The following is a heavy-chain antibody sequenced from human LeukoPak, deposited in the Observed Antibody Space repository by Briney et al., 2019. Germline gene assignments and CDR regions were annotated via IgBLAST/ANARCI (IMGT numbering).Heavy chain of an antibody. V-gene: IGHV4-31*03. J-gene: IGHJ3*02. Sequence: SQTLSLTCTVSGGSISSGGYYWSWIRQHPGKGLEWIGYIYYSGSTYYNPSLKSRVTISVDTSKNQFSLKLSSVTAADTAVYYCAYDPLRRGAFDIWGQGTMVTVSS. CDR1: GGSISSGGYY. D-gene: IGHD3-3*01. CDR3: AYDPLRRGAFDI. CDR2: IYYSGST.